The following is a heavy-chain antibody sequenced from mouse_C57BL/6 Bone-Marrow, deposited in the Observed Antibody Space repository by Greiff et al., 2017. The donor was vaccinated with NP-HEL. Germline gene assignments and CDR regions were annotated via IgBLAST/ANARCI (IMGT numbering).Heavy chain of an antibody. CDR3: AREDPLYGSSPDWDFDV. D-gene: IGHD1-1*01. CDR1: GYTFTSYW. CDR2: IDPSDSYT. Sequence: QVQLQQPGAELVMPGASVKLSCKASGYTFTSYWMHWVKQRPGQGLEWIGEIDPSDSYTNYNQKFKGKSTLTVDKSSSTAYMQLSSLTSEDSAVYYWAREDPLYGSSPDWDFDVWGTGTTVTVSA. V-gene: IGHV1-69*01. J-gene: IGHJ1*03.